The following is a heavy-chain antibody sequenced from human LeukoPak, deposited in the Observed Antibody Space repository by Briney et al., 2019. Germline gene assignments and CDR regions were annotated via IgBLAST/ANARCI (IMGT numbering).Heavy chain of an antibody. CDR2: IYSGGTT. J-gene: IGHJ4*02. CDR1: GFTVSSNY. Sequence: PGGSLRLSCAASGFTVSSNYMTWVRQAPGKGLEWVSVIYSGGTTYYADSVKGRFTISRDNSKNTVYLQMNSLTAEDTAVYYCAADYYGSGSYSLDYWGQGTLVTVSS. CDR3: AADYYGSGSYSLDY. D-gene: IGHD3-10*01. V-gene: IGHV3-66*01.